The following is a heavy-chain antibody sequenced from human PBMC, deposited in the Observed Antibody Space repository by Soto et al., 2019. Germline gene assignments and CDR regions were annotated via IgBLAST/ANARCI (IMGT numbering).Heavy chain of an antibody. J-gene: IGHJ5*02. CDR2: VGPDGTST. CDR1: GFTFSGFW. Sequence: PGGSLRLSCAASGFTFSGFWMHWVRQAPGKGLVWVSRVGPDGTSTSYADSVKGRFTISRDNAKNTLYMQMNSLRAEDTAVYYCTRHGSGDYFLFDPWGQGTLVTVSS. D-gene: IGHD4-17*01. V-gene: IGHV3-74*01. CDR3: TRHGSGDYFLFDP.